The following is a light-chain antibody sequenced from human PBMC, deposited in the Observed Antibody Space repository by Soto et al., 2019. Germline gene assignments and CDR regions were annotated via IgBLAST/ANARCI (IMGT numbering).Light chain of an antibody. CDR1: QSVSSN. CDR2: GAS. CDR3: QQYNSWPGE. J-gene: IGKJ1*01. V-gene: IGKV3-15*01. Sequence: EIVMTQSPATLSVSPGERATLSCRASQSVSSNLAWYQQKPGQAPRLLIYGASTRATGIPARFSGSGSGTEFTLTISSLQSEDFAVYYCQQYNSWPGEFGQGTKVDIK.